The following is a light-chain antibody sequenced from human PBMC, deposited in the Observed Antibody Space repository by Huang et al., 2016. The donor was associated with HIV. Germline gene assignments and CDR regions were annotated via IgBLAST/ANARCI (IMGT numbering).Light chain of an antibody. CDR3: QQYNNWPPWYT. CDR1: QSVSSN. Sequence: EIVMTQSPATLSVSPGERATLSCRASQSVSSNLAWYQQKPGQAPRLLIYGASVRASGIPARFSGSGSGTELTLTISSLQSEDFAVYYCQQYNNWPPWYTFGQGTKLEIK. V-gene: IGKV3-15*01. CDR2: GAS. J-gene: IGKJ2*01.